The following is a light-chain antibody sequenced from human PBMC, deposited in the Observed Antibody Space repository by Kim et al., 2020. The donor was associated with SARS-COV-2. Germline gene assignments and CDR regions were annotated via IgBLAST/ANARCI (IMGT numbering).Light chain of an antibody. Sequence: ALGQTVRITCQGYSLRSYYASWYQQKPGQAPVLVIYGKNNRPSGIPDRFSGSSSGNTASLTITGAQAEDEADYSCNSRDSSGNHLVFGGGTQLTVL. J-gene: IGLJ3*02. CDR1: SLRSYY. CDR3: NSRDSSGNHLV. CDR2: GKN. V-gene: IGLV3-19*01.